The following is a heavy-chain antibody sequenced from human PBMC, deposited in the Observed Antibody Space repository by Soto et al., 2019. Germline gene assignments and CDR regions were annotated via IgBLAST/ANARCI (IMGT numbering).Heavy chain of an antibody. CDR3: AKALTASDWHFDL. V-gene: IGHV3-23*01. D-gene: IGHD7-27*01. J-gene: IGHJ2*01. CDR1: GFTFITYA. Sequence: EVQLLESGGDLVQPGGSLRLSCAASGFTFITYAMTWVRQTPGKGLEWVSGIRGGGRNTYYADSVKGRFTVSTDNSKNTLYLQMNSLTAEDTAVYYCAKALTASDWHFDLWGRGTLVTVSS. CDR2: IRGGGRNT.